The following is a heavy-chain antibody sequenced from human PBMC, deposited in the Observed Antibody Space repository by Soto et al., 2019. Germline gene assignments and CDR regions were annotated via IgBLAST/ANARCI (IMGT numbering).Heavy chain of an antibody. CDR2: ISYDGSNK. CDR1: GFTFSSYG. D-gene: IGHD6-19*01. J-gene: IGHJ6*02. Sequence: GGSLRLSCAASGFTFSSYGMHWVRQAPGKGLEWVAVISYDGSNKYYADSVKGRFTISRDNSKNTLHLQMNSLRAEDTAVYYCAKDIGNAVAGRYYYYYGMDVWGQGTTVTVSS. V-gene: IGHV3-30*18. CDR3: AKDIGNAVAGRYYYYYGMDV.